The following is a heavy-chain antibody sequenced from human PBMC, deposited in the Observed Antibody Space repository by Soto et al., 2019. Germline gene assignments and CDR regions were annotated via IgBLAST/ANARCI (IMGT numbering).Heavy chain of an antibody. J-gene: IGHJ4*02. CDR2: IYYSGST. CDR3: ARVRFLNSGYDYNGYYFDY. V-gene: IGHV4-31*03. Sequence: QVQLQESGPGLVKPSQTLSLTCTVSGGSISSGGYYWSWIRQHPGKGLEWIGYIYYSGSTYYNPSLKSRVTISVDTSNNQFSLKLSSVTAADTAVYYCARVRFLNSGYDYNGYYFDYWGQGTLVTVSS. D-gene: IGHD5-12*01. CDR1: GGSISSGGYY.